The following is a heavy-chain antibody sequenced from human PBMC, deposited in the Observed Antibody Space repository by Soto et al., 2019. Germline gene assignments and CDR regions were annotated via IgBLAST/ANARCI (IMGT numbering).Heavy chain of an antibody. CDR2: ISYDGSNK. Sequence: PGGSLRLSCAAPGFTFSSYAMHWVRQAPGKGLEWVAVISYDGSNKYYADSVKGRFTISRDNSKNTLYLQMNSLRAEDTAVYYCARDPPYSGSYYHLDYWGQGTLVTVSS. J-gene: IGHJ4*02. CDR3: ARDPPYSGSYYHLDY. D-gene: IGHD1-26*01. V-gene: IGHV3-30-3*01. CDR1: GFTFSSYA.